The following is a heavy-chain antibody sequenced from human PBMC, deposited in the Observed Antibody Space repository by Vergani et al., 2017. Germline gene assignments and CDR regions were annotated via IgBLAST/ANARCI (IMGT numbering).Heavy chain of an antibody. Sequence: QLTLKESGPTLVKPTQTLTLTCTFSGFSLNTRGVSVAWIRQPPGKALDWLALIYWNDDQHYSPSLNNRVTITKDTSKNQVVLTMTNMDYVDTGTYYCVYRKTECGTTGCFYPFYDYYYMHVRVKGTTVNVSS. CDR1: GFSLNTRGVS. D-gene: IGHD1-7*01. V-gene: IGHV2-5*04. CDR3: VYRKTECGTTGCFYPFYDYYYMHV. J-gene: IGHJ6*03. CDR2: IYWNDDQ.